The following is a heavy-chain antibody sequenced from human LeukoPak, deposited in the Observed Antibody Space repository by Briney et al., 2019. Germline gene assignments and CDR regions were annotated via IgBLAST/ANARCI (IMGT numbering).Heavy chain of an antibody. CDR1: GFTFDDYA. CDR2: ISWNSGSI. J-gene: IGHJ3*02. Sequence: GRSLRLSCAASGFTFDDYAMHWVRQAPGKGLEWVSGISWNSGSIGYADSVKGRFTISRDNAKNSLYLQMNSLRAEDTALYYCAKDHNYDILTGYYLWGAFDIWGQGTMVTVSS. V-gene: IGHV3-9*01. D-gene: IGHD3-9*01. CDR3: AKDHNYDILTGYYLWGAFDI.